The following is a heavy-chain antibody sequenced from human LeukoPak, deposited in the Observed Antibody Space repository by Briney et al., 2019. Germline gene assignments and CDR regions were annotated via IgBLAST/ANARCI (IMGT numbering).Heavy chain of an antibody. CDR1: GGTFSSYA. V-gene: IGHV1-69*05. Sequence: SVKVSCKASGGTFSSYAISWVRQAPGQGLEWMGRIIPIFGTANYEQKFQGRVTITTDESTSTAYMELSSLRSEDTAVYYCARSRTPYCTNGVCFDYWGQGTLVTVSS. J-gene: IGHJ4*02. D-gene: IGHD2-8*01. CDR2: IIPIFGTA. CDR3: ARSRTPYCTNGVCFDY.